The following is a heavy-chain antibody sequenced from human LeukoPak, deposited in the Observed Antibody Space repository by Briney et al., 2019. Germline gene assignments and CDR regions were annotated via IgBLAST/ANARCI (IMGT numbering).Heavy chain of an antibody. CDR1: GYTFTSYA. CDR3: AKQLGYCSDGSCYFPY. J-gene: IGHJ4*02. Sequence: ASVKVSCKASGYTFTSYAMHWVRQAPGQRLEWMGWINAGNGNTKYSQKFQGRVTITRDTSASTAYMELSSLRSEDTAVYYCAKQLGYCSDGSCYFPYWGQGTLVTVSS. D-gene: IGHD2-15*01. V-gene: IGHV1-3*01. CDR2: INAGNGNT.